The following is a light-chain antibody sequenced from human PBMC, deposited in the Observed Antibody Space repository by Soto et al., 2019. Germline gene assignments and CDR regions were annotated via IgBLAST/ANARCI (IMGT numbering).Light chain of an antibody. Sequence: QSVLTQPASVSGSPGQSITISCTGTSSDVGVYNLVSWYQQHPGKAPKLMIYDVTNRPSGVSNRFSGSKSGNTASLTISGLQAEDEADYYCTSYTSSSTWVFGGGTKVTVL. J-gene: IGLJ3*02. V-gene: IGLV2-14*01. CDR3: TSYTSSSTWV. CDR1: SSDVGVYNL. CDR2: DVT.